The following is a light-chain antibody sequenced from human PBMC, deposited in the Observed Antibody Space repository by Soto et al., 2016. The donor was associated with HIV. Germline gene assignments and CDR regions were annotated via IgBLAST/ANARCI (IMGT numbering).Light chain of an antibody. CDR3: QVWDSSSDHVV. J-gene: IGLJ2*01. CDR2: DDK. V-gene: IGLV3-21*03. Sequence: SYELIQPPSVSVAPGKTAEINCGGNNIGSKTVQWYQQKPGQAPVVVVYDDKDRPPGIPERFSGSNSGNTATLTINRVEVGDEADYYCQVWDSSSDHVVFGRRDQADRP. CDR1: NIGSKT.